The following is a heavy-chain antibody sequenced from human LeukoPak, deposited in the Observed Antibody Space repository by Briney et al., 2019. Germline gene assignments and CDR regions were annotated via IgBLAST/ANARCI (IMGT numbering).Heavy chain of an antibody. Sequence: SETLSLTCAVYGGSFSGYYWSWIRQPPGKGLEWIGEINHSGSTNYNPSLKSRVTISVDTSKNQFSLKLSSVTAADTAVYYCARAIVVVPAASICYYYGMDVWGQGTTVTVSS. V-gene: IGHV4-34*01. CDR2: INHSGST. CDR1: GGSFSGYY. J-gene: IGHJ6*02. CDR3: ARAIVVVPAASICYYYGMDV. D-gene: IGHD2-2*01.